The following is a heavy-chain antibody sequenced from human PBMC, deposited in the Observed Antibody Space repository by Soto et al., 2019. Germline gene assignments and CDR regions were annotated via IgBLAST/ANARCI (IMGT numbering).Heavy chain of an antibody. J-gene: IGHJ6*02. D-gene: IGHD3-3*01. CDR3: ARVVTDFGVVIMGYYYGMDV. V-gene: IGHV1-18*01. CDR2: ISAYNGNT. Sequence: ASVKVSCKASGYTFTSYGISWVRQAPGQGLEWMGWISAYNGNTNYAQKLQGRVTMTTDTSTSTAYMELRSLRSDDTAVYYCARVVTDFGVVIMGYYYGMDVWGQGTTVTVSS. CDR1: GYTFTSYG.